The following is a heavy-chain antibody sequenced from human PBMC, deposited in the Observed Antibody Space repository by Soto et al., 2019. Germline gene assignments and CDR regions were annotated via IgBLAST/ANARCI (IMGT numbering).Heavy chain of an antibody. CDR1: GFTFSSYA. Sequence: EVQLLESGGGLVQPGGSLRLSCAASGFTFSSYAMSWVRQVPGKGLEWVSAISGSGGSTYYADSVKGRFTISRDNSKNTLYLQMNSLRAEDTAVYYCAKLLDYGDYEGGDYCGQGTLVTVSS. CDR2: ISGSGGST. J-gene: IGHJ4*02. CDR3: AKLLDYGDYEGGDY. V-gene: IGHV3-23*01. D-gene: IGHD4-17*01.